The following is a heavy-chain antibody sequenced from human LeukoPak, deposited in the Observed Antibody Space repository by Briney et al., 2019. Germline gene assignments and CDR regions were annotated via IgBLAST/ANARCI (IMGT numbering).Heavy chain of an antibody. CDR2: INSDGSST. CDR3: ARAGMPTVTQCDC. J-gene: IGHJ4*02. D-gene: IGHD4-17*01. V-gene: IGHV3-74*01. Sequence: GGSLRLSCAASGFTFSNYWMHWVRQTPGKGLVWVSRINSDGSSTNYADSVKGRFTISRDNAKNTLYLQMNSLRAEDTAVYYCARAGMPTVTQCDCWGQGSLVTVSS. CDR1: GFTFSNYW.